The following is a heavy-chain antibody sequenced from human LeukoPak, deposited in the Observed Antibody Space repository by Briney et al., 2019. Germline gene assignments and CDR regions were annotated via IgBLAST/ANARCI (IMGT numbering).Heavy chain of an antibody. CDR1: GGSISSYY. D-gene: IGHD3-22*01. V-gene: IGHV4-59*01. CDR2: IYYSGST. Sequence: PSETLPLTCTVSGGSISSYYWSWIRQPPGKGLEWIGYIYYSGSTNYNPSLKGRVTISVDTSKNQFSLKLSSVTAADTAVYYCARVSSYYDSSGYYYEGVYYFGYWGQGTLVTVSS. CDR3: ARVSSYYDSSGYYYEGVYYFGY. J-gene: IGHJ4*02.